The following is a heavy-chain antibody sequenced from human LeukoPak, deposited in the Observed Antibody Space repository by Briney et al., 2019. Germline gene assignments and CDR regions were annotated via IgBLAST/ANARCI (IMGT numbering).Heavy chain of an antibody. J-gene: IGHJ5*02. CDR3: ARIGSTSWYWFDP. D-gene: IGHD6-13*01. V-gene: IGHV2-26*01. CDR1: GFSLSNGRMG. Sequence: SGPTLANPTETLTLTCTVPGFSLSNGRMGVSWIHQPPGKALEWLAHIFSNDEKSYSTSLKSRVTISKDPSKSQVVLTMTKMDPVDTATYYCARIGSTSWYWFDPWGQGTLVTVSS. CDR2: IFSNDEK.